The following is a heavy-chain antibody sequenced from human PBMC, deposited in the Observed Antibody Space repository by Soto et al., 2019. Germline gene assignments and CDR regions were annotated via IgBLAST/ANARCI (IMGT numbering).Heavy chain of an antibody. Sequence: EVQLVESGGGLVQPGGSLRLSCAASGFTFSSYWMSWVRQAPGKGLEWVANIKQDGSEKYYVDSVKGRVTISRDNAKNSLYLQMNSLGAEATAVYYCASPRYGSGSYSRYSYYYGMDVWGQGTTVTVSS. CDR2: IKQDGSEK. J-gene: IGHJ6*02. CDR3: ASPRYGSGSYSRYSYYYGMDV. V-gene: IGHV3-7*05. CDR1: GFTFSSYW. D-gene: IGHD3-10*01.